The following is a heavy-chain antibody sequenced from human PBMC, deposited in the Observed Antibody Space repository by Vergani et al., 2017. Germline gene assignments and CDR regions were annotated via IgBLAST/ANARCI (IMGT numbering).Heavy chain of an antibody. CDR3: ATDRQKNYFYFYMDV. V-gene: IGHV4-31*03. CDR1: GGSISGGGYY. J-gene: IGHJ6*03. Sequence: QVRLQESGPGLLKPSQTLSLTCTVSGGSISGGGYYWNWIRQRPGKGLEWIGYIHNSGSNYYKPSLESRLTLSLDTSKNQFSLKLSSVTAADTAVYYCATDRQKNYFYFYMDVWGKGTTVTVSS. CDR2: IHNSGSN.